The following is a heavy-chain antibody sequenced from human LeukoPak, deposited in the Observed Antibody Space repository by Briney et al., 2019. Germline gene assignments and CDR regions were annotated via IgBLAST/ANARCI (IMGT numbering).Heavy chain of an antibody. D-gene: IGHD6-13*01. CDR1: GYSISSGYY. Sequence: MTSETLSLTCTVSGYSISSGYYWGWIRQPPGKGLEWIGSIYHSGSTYYNPSLKSRVTISVDTSKNQFSLKLSSVTAADTAAYYCAREKGQQLGHRWFDYWGQGTLVTVSS. CDR2: IYHSGST. J-gene: IGHJ4*02. CDR3: AREKGQQLGHRWFDY. V-gene: IGHV4-38-2*02.